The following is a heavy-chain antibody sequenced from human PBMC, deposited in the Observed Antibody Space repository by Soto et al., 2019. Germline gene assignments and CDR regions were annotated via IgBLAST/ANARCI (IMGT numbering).Heavy chain of an antibody. CDR2: IYHSEST. CDR3: ARDLVTLFQTEGIAAAVGGYYGMDV. CDR1: GGSISSSNW. J-gene: IGHJ6*02. Sequence: SETLSLTCAVSGGSISSSNWWSWVRQPPGKGLEWIGEIYHSESTNYNQSLKHRVTISVDKSKNQFSLKLSSVTAADTAVYYCARDLVTLFQTEGIAAAVGGYYGMDVWGQGTTVTVSS. D-gene: IGHD6-13*01. V-gene: IGHV4-4*02.